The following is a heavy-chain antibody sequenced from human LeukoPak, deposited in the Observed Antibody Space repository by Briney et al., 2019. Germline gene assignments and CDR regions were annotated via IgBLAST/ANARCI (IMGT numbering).Heavy chain of an antibody. CDR1: GGSISSYY. V-gene: IGHV4-59*01. CDR2: IYYSGST. Sequence: SETLSLTSTDSGGSISSYYWSWIRQPPGKGLEWIGYIYYSGSTNYNPSLKSRVTISVDTSKNQFSLKLSSVTAADAAVYYCARTLTFYDSSGYGNWFDPWGQGTLVTVSS. CDR3: ARTLTFYDSSGYGNWFDP. J-gene: IGHJ5*02. D-gene: IGHD3-22*01.